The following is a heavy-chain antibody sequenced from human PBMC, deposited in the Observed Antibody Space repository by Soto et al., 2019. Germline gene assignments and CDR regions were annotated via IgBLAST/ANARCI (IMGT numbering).Heavy chain of an antibody. D-gene: IGHD6-19*01. CDR3: ARLNGIAVAGTVIDY. CDR1: GGSFSGYY. CDR2: INHSGST. V-gene: IGHV4-34*01. Sequence: QVQLQQWGAGLLKPSETLSLTCAVYGGSFSGYYWSWIRQPPGKGLEWIGEINHSGSTNYNPSLKSRVTISVDTSKTQFSLKLSSVTAADTAVYYCARLNGIAVAGTVIDYWGQGTLVTVSS. J-gene: IGHJ4*02.